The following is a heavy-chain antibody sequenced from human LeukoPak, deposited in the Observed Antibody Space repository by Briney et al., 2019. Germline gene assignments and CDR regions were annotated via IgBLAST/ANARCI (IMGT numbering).Heavy chain of an antibody. Sequence: GRSLRLSCAASGFTFTSYGMHWVRQAPGKGLEWVAVICDDGSNKYYADSVKGRFTISRVNSKNTLYLQMNSLRVEDMAVYYCARPSGTWGAFDIWGQGTMVTVSS. J-gene: IGHJ3*02. CDR3: ARPSGTWGAFDI. CDR2: ICDDGSNK. D-gene: IGHD1-7*01. CDR1: GFTFTSYG. V-gene: IGHV3-33*01.